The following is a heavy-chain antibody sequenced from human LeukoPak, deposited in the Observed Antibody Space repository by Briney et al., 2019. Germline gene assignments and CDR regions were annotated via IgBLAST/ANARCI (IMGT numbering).Heavy chain of an antibody. D-gene: IGHD5-24*01. CDR1: GGSINSHSYY. Sequence: SETLSLTCTVSGGSINSHSYYWGWIRQPPGKGLEWIGSVYYDGTSYCNPSLKSRVGVFVDTSRDQFSLDLSFVTTADTALYYCVRHISTNTGYFDSCGQGTLVSVSS. CDR3: VRHISTNTGYFDS. V-gene: IGHV4-39*01. J-gene: IGHJ4*02. CDR2: VYYDGTS.